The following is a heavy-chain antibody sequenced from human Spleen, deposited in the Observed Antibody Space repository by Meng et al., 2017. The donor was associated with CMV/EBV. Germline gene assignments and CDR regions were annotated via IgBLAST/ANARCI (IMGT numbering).Heavy chain of an antibody. D-gene: IGHD6-19*01. CDR3: AKGSGWDKLGFNP. CDR2: VTGSGGST. V-gene: IGHV3-23*01. CDR1: GFTFNKYW. Sequence: GGSLRLSCVGSGFTFNKYWMSWVRQTPGKGLEWVSAVTGSGGSTYYADSVKGRFTISRDNSKNTLYLQMNSLRADDTAVYYCAKGSGWDKLGFNPWGQGTLVTVSS. J-gene: IGHJ5*02.